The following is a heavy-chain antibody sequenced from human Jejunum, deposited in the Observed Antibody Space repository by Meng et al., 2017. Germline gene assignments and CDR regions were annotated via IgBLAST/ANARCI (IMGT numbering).Heavy chain of an antibody. D-gene: IGHD5-24*01. J-gene: IGHJ4*02. CDR1: GFTFSDHN. Sequence: GYLLESGVDLVQAGGSLRLSCAVSGFTFSDHNMDGVRQAPGRGLEWVARSRNKANGYKTNYAASGKDRFTISRDDSKNSLNLQMNSLKIEDTALYYCVRGYNGFDLWGQGTLVTVSS. CDR2: SRNKANGYKT. CDR3: VRGYNGFDL. V-gene: IGHV3-72*01.